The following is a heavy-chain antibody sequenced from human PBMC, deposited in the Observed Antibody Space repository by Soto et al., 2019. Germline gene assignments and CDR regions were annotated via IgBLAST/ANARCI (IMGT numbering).Heavy chain of an antibody. D-gene: IGHD6-13*01. CDR3: ARDWTAAYSFDY. CDR2: VSSSGSTI. CDR1: GFTFSDYY. J-gene: IGHJ4*02. Sequence: SLRLSCAASGFTFSDYYMSWIRQAPGKGLEWVSYVSSSGSTIYYADSVKGRFTISRDNAKKSLYLQMNSLRAEDTAVYYCARDWTAAYSFDYWGQGXLVTVYS. V-gene: IGHV3-11*01.